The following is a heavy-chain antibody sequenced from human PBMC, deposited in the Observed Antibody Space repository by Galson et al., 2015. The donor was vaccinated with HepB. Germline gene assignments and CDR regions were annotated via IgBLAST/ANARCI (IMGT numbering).Heavy chain of an antibody. Sequence: SQRLSCAASGFTFSSYSMNWVRQASGKGLEWVGRIRSKANSYATAYAASVKGRFTISRDDSKNTAYLQMNSLKTEDTAVYYCTTDYYYYMDVWGKGTTVTVSS. CDR3: TTDYYYYMDV. CDR1: GFTFSSYS. V-gene: IGHV3-73*01. CDR2: IRSKANSYAT. J-gene: IGHJ6*03.